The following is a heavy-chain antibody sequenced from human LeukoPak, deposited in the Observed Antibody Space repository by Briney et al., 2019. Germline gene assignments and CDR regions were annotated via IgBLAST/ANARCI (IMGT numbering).Heavy chain of an antibody. CDR1: GFTVSSNY. J-gene: IGHJ4*02. D-gene: IGHD6-6*01. CDR2: ISSSSSYI. Sequence: GGSLRLSCAASGFTVSSNYMSWVRQAPGKGLEWVSSISSSSSYIYYADSVKGRFTISRDNAKNSLYLQMNSLRAEDTAVYYCARGGSSSVGYFDYWGQGTLVTVSS. CDR3: ARGGSSSVGYFDY. V-gene: IGHV3-21*01.